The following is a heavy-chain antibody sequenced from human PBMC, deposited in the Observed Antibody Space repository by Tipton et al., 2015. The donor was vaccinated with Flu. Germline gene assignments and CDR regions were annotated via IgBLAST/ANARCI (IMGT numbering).Heavy chain of an antibody. Sequence: TLSLTCAVSGYFISSGYYWGWIRQPPGKGLEWIGSIYHSGSTYYNPSLKSRVTISVDTSKNQFSLKLSSVTAADTAVYYCARQERSGWFLDYWGQGTLVTVSS. V-gene: IGHV4-38-2*01. CDR1: GYFISSGYY. CDR2: IYHSGST. J-gene: IGHJ4*02. CDR3: ARQERSGWFLDY. D-gene: IGHD6-19*01.